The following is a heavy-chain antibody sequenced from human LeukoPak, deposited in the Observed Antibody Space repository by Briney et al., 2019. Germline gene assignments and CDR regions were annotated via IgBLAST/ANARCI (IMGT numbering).Heavy chain of an antibody. Sequence: ASVKVSCKASGYTFTGYYMHWVRQAPGQGLEWMGWINPNSGGTNYAQKFQGRVTMTRDTSISTAYMELSSLRSEDTAVYYCARGFITMVRQTNRFDPWGQGTLVTVSS. CDR3: ARGFITMVRQTNRFDP. CDR2: INPNSGGT. J-gene: IGHJ5*02. D-gene: IGHD3-10*01. V-gene: IGHV1-2*02. CDR1: GYTFTGYY.